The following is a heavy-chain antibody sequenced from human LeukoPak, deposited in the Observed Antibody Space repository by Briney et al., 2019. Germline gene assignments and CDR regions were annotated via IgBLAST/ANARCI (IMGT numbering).Heavy chain of an antibody. D-gene: IGHD6-13*01. CDR2: ISHDGNNK. CDR3: ARDLTQLALFDY. J-gene: IGHJ4*02. V-gene: IGHV3-33*08. CDR1: GFTFSHFG. Sequence: GRSLKLSCAASGFTFSHFGIHWVRQAPGKGLEWLAVISHDGNNKYYADSVKGRFTLSRDNSKNTLFLQMNSLRPEDTAVYFCARDLTQLALFDYWGQGTLVTVSS.